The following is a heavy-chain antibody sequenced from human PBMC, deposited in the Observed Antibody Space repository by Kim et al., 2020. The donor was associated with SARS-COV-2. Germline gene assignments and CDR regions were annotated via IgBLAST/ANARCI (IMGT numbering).Heavy chain of an antibody. CDR1: GFTFGDYA. D-gene: IGHD3-10*01. V-gene: IGHV3-49*04. CDR2: IRSKAYGGTT. J-gene: IGHJ6*02. Sequence: GGSLRLSCTASGFTFGDYAMSWVRQAPGKGLEWVGFIRSKAYGGTTEYAASVKVRFTISRDDSKSIAYLQMNSLKTEDNAVYYCTRDSTHYYGSGSYYKGFYGMDVWGQGTTVTVSS. CDR3: TRDSTHYYGSGSYYKGFYGMDV.